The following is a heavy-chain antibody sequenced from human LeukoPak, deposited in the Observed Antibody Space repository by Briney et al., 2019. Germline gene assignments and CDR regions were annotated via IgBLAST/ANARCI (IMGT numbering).Heavy chain of an antibody. V-gene: IGHV3-23*01. Sequence: GGSLRLSCAASGFTFSSYWMSWVRQAPGKGLEWVSGISGSGGSTYYADSVKGRFTISRDNSKSTLFLQMNSLRAEDTAVYYCAKKEIAEAFDYWGQGTLVTVSS. CDR1: GFTFSSYW. CDR3: AKKEIAEAFDY. J-gene: IGHJ4*02. D-gene: IGHD6-13*01. CDR2: ISGSGGST.